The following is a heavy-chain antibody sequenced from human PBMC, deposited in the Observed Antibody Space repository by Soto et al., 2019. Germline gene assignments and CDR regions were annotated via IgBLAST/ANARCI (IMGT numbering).Heavy chain of an antibody. D-gene: IGHD3-10*01. J-gene: IGHJ4*02. Sequence: QVQLVQSGPEVKNPGASVRVSCVASGYAFTSYGVNWVRQAPGQGLEWMGWIAPHSGRTTYLPKFQGRVTMTEDVSTNTAYIELRSLKSDDTGIDFCARAATGSYHSAYWGQGTVVTVSS. CDR2: IAPHSGRT. CDR3: ARAATGSYHSAY. CDR1: GYAFTSYG. V-gene: IGHV1-18*04.